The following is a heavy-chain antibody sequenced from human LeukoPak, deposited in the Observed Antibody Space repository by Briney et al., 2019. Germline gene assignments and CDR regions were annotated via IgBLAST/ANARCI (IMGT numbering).Heavy chain of an antibody. V-gene: IGHV4-39*07. CDR3: ARDSPYYYGSGSATYYMDV. J-gene: IGHJ6*03. D-gene: IGHD3-10*01. CDR2: IYYSGST. Sequence: PSETLSLTCTVSGGSISSSSYYWGWIRQPPGKGLEWIGSIYYSGSTNYNPSLKSRVTISVDTSKNQFSLKLSSVTAADTAVYYCARDSPYYYGSGSATYYMDVWGKGTTVTISS. CDR1: GGSISSSSYY.